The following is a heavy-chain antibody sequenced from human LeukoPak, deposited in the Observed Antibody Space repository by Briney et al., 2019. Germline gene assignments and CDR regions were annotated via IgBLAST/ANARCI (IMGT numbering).Heavy chain of an antibody. V-gene: IGHV1-8*01. CDR1: GYTLTSYD. J-gene: IGHJ1*01. CDR3: ATHQGEYSSSWLPEYFQH. D-gene: IGHD6-13*01. CDR2: MNPNSGRT. Sequence: ASVKVSCKASGYTLTSYDINWVRQATGQGLEWMGWMNPNSGRTGYAQNFQGRITITRNTSISTAYMELSSLRSEDTAVYYCATHQGEYSSSWLPEYFQHWGQGTLVTVSS.